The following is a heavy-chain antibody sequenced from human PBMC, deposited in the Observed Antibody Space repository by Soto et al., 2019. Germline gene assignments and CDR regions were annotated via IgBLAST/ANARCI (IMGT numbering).Heavy chain of an antibody. J-gene: IGHJ4*02. CDR3: ALSFELGTHYYDTT. CDR2: ISAYNGNT. D-gene: IGHD3-22*01. CDR1: GYTFTSYG. V-gene: IGHV1-18*01. Sequence: GASVKVSCKASGYTFTSYGISWVRQAPGQGLEWMGWISAYNGNTNYAQKLQGRVTMTTDTSTSTAYMELRSLRSDDTAVYYCALSFELGTHYYDTTWGQGTLVTVSS.